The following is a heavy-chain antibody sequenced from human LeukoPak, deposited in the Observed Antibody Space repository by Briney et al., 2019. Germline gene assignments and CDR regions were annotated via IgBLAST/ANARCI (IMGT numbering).Heavy chain of an antibody. V-gene: IGHV1-2*02. CDR2: INPNSGGT. Sequence: ASVKVSCKASGYTFTGYYMHWVRQAPGQGLEWMGWINPNSGGTNYAQKFQGRVTMTRDTSISTAYMELSRLRSDDTAVYYCARGPLEGFDDYYDMGNFDYWGQGTLVTVSS. J-gene: IGHJ4*02. D-gene: IGHD3-22*01. CDR3: ARGPLEGFDDYYDMGNFDY. CDR1: GYTFTGYY.